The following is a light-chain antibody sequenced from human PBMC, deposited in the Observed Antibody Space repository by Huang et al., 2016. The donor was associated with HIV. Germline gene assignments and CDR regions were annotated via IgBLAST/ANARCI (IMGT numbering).Light chain of an antibody. J-gene: IGKJ5*01. CDR3: QQYNNWPPIT. CDR1: QSVSSN. CDR2: GAA. Sequence: EIVMTQSPATLSVSPGEKATLSCRASQSVSSNLAWYQHKPGQAPRLLIYGAATMATGTPARFSGSGSWTEFTLTISSLQSEDFAVYYCQQYNNWPPITFGQGTRLEIK. V-gene: IGKV3-15*01.